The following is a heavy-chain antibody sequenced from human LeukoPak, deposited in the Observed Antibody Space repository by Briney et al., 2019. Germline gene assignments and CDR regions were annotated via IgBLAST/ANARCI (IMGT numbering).Heavy chain of an antibody. CDR1: GFTFSSYS. J-gene: IGHJ3*02. CDR2: ISSSSSYI. CDR3: AKTELVGATRDAFDI. V-gene: IGHV3-21*01. D-gene: IGHD1-26*01. Sequence: PGGSLRLSCAASGFTFSSYSMNWVRQAPGKGLEWVSSISSSSSYIYYADSVKGRFTISRDNAKNSLYLQMNSLRAEDTAVYYCAKTELVGATRDAFDIWGQGTMVTVSS.